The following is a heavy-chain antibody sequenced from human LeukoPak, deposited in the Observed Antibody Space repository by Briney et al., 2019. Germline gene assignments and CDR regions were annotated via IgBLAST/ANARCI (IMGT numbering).Heavy chain of an antibody. Sequence: ASVKVSCKASGYTFISHYMHWVRQAPGQGLEWMGIINPSDSNPKYAQKFQGRVTMTRDTSTSTVYMELRSLRSEDTAVYYCARERTDCSSTSCYWGSFDYWGQGTLVTVSS. CDR3: ARERTDCSSTSCYWGSFDY. CDR1: GYTFISHY. J-gene: IGHJ4*02. CDR2: INPSDSNP. V-gene: IGHV1-46*01. D-gene: IGHD2-2*01.